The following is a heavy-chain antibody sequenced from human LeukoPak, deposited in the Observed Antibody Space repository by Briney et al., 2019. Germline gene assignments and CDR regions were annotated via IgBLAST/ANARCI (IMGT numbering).Heavy chain of an antibody. CDR2: ISSSGSTI. D-gene: IGHD3-10*02. V-gene: IGHV3-48*03. J-gene: IGHJ6*04. CDR1: GFIFSTYE. Sequence: GGSLRLSCAASGFIFSTYEMHWVRQAPGKGLEWVSFISSSGSTIYYADSVKGRFTISRDNAKDSLYLQMNSLRAEDTAVYYCAELGITMIGGVWGKGTTVTISS. CDR3: AELGITMIGGV.